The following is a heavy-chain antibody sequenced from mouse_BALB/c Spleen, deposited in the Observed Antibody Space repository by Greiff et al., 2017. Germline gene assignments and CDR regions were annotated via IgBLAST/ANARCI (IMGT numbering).Heavy chain of an antibody. V-gene: IGHV1-69*02. CDR3: TRSYYGNFWFAY. CDR1: GYTFTSYW. CDR2: IYPSDSYT. Sequence: QVHVKQPGAELVRPGASVKLSCKASGYTFTSYWINWVKQRPGQGLEWIGNIYPSDSYTNYNQKFKDKATLTVDKSSSTAYMQLSSPTSEDSAVYYCTRSYYGNFWFAYWGQGTLVTVSA. D-gene: IGHD2-1*01. J-gene: IGHJ3*01.